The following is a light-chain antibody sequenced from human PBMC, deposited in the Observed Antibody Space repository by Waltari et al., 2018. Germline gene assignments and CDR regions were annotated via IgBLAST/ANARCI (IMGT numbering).Light chain of an antibody. CDR2: NAS. CDR3: QQYNSFPWT. V-gene: IGKV1-5*03. Sequence: DIQMTQSPSTLSASIGDRVTITCRASQSLSTWLAWYQQRPRKAPNLLIYNASALESGVPSRFSGSGSATDFTLTISSLQPDDFATYYCQQYNSFPWTFGQGTKVEIK. CDR1: QSLSTW. J-gene: IGKJ1*01.